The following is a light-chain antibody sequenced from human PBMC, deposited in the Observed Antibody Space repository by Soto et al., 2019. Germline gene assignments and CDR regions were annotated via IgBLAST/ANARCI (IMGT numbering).Light chain of an antibody. CDR3: SSYAGSNNHVL. Sequence: QSALTQPPSASGSPGQSVTISCTGTSSDVGGYHYVSWYQQHPGKAPKLMIYEVSKRPSGVPDRFSGSKSGNTASLTVSGLQAEYEADYYCSSYAGSNNHVLFGGGTQLTVL. CDR1: SSDVGGYHY. V-gene: IGLV2-8*01. CDR2: EVS. J-gene: IGLJ2*01.